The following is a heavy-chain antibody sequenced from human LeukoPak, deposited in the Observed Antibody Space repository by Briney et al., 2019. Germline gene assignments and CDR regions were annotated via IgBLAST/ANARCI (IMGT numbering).Heavy chain of an antibody. Sequence: PSETLSLTCTVSGGSISSYYWSWIRQPPGKGLEWIGYIYYSGSTNYNPSLKSRVTISVDTSKNQFSLKLSSVTAADTAVYYCARMGRGAYYYYYMDVWGKGTTVTVSS. CDR2: IYYSGST. CDR1: GGSISSYY. J-gene: IGHJ6*03. V-gene: IGHV4-59*01. CDR3: ARMGRGAYYYYYMDV.